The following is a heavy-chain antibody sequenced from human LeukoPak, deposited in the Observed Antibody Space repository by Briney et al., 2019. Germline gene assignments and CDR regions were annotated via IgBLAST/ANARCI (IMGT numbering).Heavy chain of an antibody. V-gene: IGHV1-69*06. J-gene: IGHJ5*02. CDR2: IIPIFGTP. Sequence: SVKVSCKASGGTFSSYAISWVRQAPGQGLEWMGGIIPIFGTPNYAQKFQGKVTITADKSTSTAYMELSSLRSKDTAVYYCAREAVTIFGLVRTPTTKRPHRFDPWGQGPLVTVSS. D-gene: IGHD3-3*01. CDR3: AREAVTIFGLVRTPTTKRPHRFDP. CDR1: GGTFSSYA.